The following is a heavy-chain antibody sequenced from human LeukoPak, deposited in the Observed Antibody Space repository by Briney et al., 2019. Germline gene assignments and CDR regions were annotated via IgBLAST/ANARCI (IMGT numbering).Heavy chain of an antibody. J-gene: IGHJ6*02. Sequence: GGSLRLSCAASGFTFSSYEMNWVRQAPGKGLEWVSYISSSGSTIYYADSVKGRFTISRDNAKNSLYLQMNSLRAEDTAVYYCARDDYGDYVTYYYYGMDVWGQGTTVTVSS. CDR3: ARDDYGDYVTYYYYGMDV. V-gene: IGHV3-48*03. CDR1: GFTFSSYE. D-gene: IGHD4-17*01. CDR2: ISSSGSTI.